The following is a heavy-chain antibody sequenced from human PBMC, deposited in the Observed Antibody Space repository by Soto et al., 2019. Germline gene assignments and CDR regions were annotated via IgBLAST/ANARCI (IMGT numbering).Heavy chain of an antibody. V-gene: IGHV1-69*01. J-gene: IGHJ4*02. CDR2: IIPIFGTA. D-gene: IGHD3-22*01. Sequence: SVRVSCRASGGTCRSYAISCVRQAPGQGLEWMGGIIPIFGTANYAQKFQGRVTITADESTSTAYMELSSPRSEDTAVYFCARVNYESSGESDYGGQGTLATDPS. CDR3: ARVNYESSGESDY. CDR1: GGTCRSYA.